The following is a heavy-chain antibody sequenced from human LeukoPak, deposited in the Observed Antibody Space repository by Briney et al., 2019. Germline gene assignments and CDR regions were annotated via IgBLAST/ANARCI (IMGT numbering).Heavy chain of an antibody. V-gene: IGHV3-11*01. Sequence: GGSLRLSCAASGFTFSDYYMSWIRQAPGKGLEWASYISSSGSTIYYADSVKGRFTISRDNAKNSLYLQMNSLRAEDTAVYYCARDRTRKVRGDYMDVWGKGTTVTISS. J-gene: IGHJ6*03. CDR3: ARDRTRKVRGDYMDV. CDR1: GFTFSDYY. D-gene: IGHD3-10*01. CDR2: ISSSGSTI.